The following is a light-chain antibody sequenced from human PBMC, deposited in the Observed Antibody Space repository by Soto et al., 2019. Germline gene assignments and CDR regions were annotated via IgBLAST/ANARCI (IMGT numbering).Light chain of an antibody. V-gene: IGKV3-20*01. CDR1: QSVSSSY. CDR2: GSS. J-gene: IGKJ2*01. CDR3: QQYGRSGYT. Sequence: EIELTQSPGTLSLSPGERATLSCRASQSVSSSYLAWHQKTAGQAPMLLFYGSSSRSTGIPDRFSGSGSGTDITLTISRLEPEDFAVYYCQQYGRSGYTFGQGTKLEIK.